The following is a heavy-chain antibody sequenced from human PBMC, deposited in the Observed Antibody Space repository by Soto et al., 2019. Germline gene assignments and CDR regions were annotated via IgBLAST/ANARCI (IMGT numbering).Heavy chain of an antibody. CDR2: ISSSSSYI. CDR3: ARIWYYYGSGSYYDFDY. CDR1: GFTFSRYS. D-gene: IGHD3-10*01. V-gene: IGHV3-21*01. Sequence: GGSLRLSSAASGFTFSRYSMDWVRQAPGKGLEWVSAISSSSSYIYYADSVKGRFTITRNNANNSLYLQMNSLRAEDTAVYYCARIWYYYGSGSYYDFDYWGQGTLVTVSS. J-gene: IGHJ4*02.